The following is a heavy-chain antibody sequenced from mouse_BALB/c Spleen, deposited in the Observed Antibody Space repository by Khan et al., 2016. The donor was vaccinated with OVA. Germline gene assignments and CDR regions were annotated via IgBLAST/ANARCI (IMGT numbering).Heavy chain of an antibody. CDR3: ARGKYDGYAMDY. Sequence: EVQLQESGPGLVKPSQSLSLTCTVTGYSITSNYAWNWIRQFPGNQLEWMGYISYSGSTNYNPSLKSRISITRDTSKTQFFLQLNSVTTEDTDTYYRARGKYDGYAMDYWGQGTSITVSS. D-gene: IGHD2-14*01. V-gene: IGHV3-2*02. CDR1: GYSITSNYA. CDR2: ISYSGST. J-gene: IGHJ4*01.